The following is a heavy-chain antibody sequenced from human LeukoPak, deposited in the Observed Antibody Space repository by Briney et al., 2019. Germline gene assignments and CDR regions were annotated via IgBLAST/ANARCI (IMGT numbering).Heavy chain of an antibody. Sequence: GRSLRLSCAASGFTFSSYAMHWVRQAPGKGLEWVAVISYDGSNKYYADSVKGRFTISRDNSKNTLYLQMNSLRAEDTAVYYCARDSVIGVVVVAATPVSYWGQGTLVTVSS. J-gene: IGHJ4*02. V-gene: IGHV3-30-3*01. D-gene: IGHD2-15*01. CDR1: GFTFSSYA. CDR2: ISYDGSNK. CDR3: ARDSVIGVVVVAATPVSY.